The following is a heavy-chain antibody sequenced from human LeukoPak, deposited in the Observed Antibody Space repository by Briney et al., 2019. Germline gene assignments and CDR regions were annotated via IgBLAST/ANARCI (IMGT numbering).Heavy chain of an antibody. D-gene: IGHD6-19*01. V-gene: IGHV3-23*01. CDR3: AKGSGSGWYGWFAP. CDR1: GFTFSSYA. CDR2: IDASGGST. J-gene: IGHJ5*02. Sequence: GGSLRLSCAAPGFTFSSYAMSWVRQAPGKGLEWVSSIDASGGSTYYADSVKGRFTISRDNSKNTFYLQMNSLRADDTAVYYCAKGSGSGWYGWFAPWGQGTLVTVSS.